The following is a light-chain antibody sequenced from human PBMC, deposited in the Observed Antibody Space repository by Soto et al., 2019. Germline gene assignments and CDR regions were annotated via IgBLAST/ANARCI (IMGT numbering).Light chain of an antibody. CDR2: DAS. J-gene: IGKJ4*01. CDR1: QSVSSY. Sequence: EIVLTQSPGTLPLSPGERATLSCRASQSVSSYLAWYQQKPGQAPRLLIYDASNRATGIPARFSGSGSGTDFTLTISSLEPGDFAVYYCQQRSNWPPTFGGGTKVDIK. V-gene: IGKV3-11*01. CDR3: QQRSNWPPT.